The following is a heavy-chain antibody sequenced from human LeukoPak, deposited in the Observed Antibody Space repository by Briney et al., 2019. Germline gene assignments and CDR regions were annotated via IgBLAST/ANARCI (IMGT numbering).Heavy chain of an antibody. V-gene: IGHV3-74*01. CDR2: IRGDGIVT. Sequence: AGGSLRLSCVASEFTFSNYWIHWVRQAPGKGLVWVSRIRGDGIVTNYADSVKGRFTISRDNSKNTLYLQMNSLRAEDTAVYYCARDAPSSYGYYPDYWGQGTLVTVSS. CDR1: EFTFSNYW. J-gene: IGHJ4*02. CDR3: ARDAPSSYGYYPDY. D-gene: IGHD5-18*01.